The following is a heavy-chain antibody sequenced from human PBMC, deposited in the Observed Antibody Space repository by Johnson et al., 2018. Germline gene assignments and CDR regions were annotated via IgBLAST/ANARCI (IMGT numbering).Heavy chain of an antibody. CDR3: ARVRWTSYYYYMDV. J-gene: IGHJ6*03. CDR2: IYYSGST. Sequence: QVQLQESGPGLVKPSETLSLTCTVSGGSISSSSYYWGCIRQPPGKGLEWLGSIYYSGSTYYNPSLKSRVTISVDTSKNQFSLRLSSVTAADTAVYYCARVRWTSYYYYMDVWGKGTTVTVSS. CDR1: GGSISSSSYY. V-gene: IGHV4-39*07. D-gene: IGHD2-15*01.